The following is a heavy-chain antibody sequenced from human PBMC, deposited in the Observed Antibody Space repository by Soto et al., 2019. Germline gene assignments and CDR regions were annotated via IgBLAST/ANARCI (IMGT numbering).Heavy chain of an antibody. CDR2: ISSSSSTI. D-gene: IGHD2-15*01. CDR1: GFTFSTYS. J-gene: IGHJ4*02. V-gene: IGHV3-48*02. Sequence: EVQLVESGGGLVQPWGSLRLSCAASGFTFSTYSMNWVRQAPGKGLEWVSYISSSSSTIYYADSVKGRFTISRDNAKNSLYLQMNSLRDEDTAVYYCARGLGYCSGGSCYSDYWGQGTLVTVSS. CDR3: ARGLGYCSGGSCYSDY.